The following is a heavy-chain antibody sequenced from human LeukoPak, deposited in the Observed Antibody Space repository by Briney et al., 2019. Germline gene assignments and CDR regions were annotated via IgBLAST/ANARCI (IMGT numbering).Heavy chain of an antibody. J-gene: IGHJ4*02. V-gene: IGHV3-7*03. CDR1: GFTFGSSW. Sequence: GGSLRLSCAASGFTFGSSWMIWVRQAPGEGLEWVANINHRGSDQRYVDSVKGRFTISRDNTKNSLYLQMNGLRAEDTAVYYCAKDRSRTVGYPVDSWGQGTLVTVSS. D-gene: IGHD1-26*01. CDR3: AKDRSRTVGYPVDS. CDR2: INHRGSDQ.